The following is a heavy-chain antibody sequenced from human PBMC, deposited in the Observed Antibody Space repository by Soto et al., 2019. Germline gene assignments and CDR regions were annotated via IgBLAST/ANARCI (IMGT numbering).Heavy chain of an antibody. CDR3: ATKNYGDFAFDI. Sequence: ASVKVSCKASGGTFSSYAINWVRQATGQGLEWMGWMNPNSGNTGYAQKFQGRVTMTEDTSTDTAYMELSSLRSEDTAVYYCATKNYGDFAFDIWGQGTMVTVSS. D-gene: IGHD4-17*01. CDR2: MNPNSGNT. CDR1: GGTFSSYA. V-gene: IGHV1-8*02. J-gene: IGHJ3*02.